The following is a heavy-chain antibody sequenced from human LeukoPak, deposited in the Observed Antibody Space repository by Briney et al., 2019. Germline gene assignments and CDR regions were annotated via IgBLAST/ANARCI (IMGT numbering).Heavy chain of an antibody. CDR2: VKPDESEK. V-gene: IGHV3-7*01. D-gene: IGHD3-22*01. Sequence: GGSLRLSCVASGFTFSNYWMSWVRQAPGKGLEWVANVKPDESEKYYGDSVKGRFTISRDNAKNSLYLQMNSLRAEDTAVYYCARERHYYDSSGYYGPWGQGTLVTVSS. J-gene: IGHJ5*02. CDR3: ARERHYYDSSGYYGP. CDR1: GFTFSNYW.